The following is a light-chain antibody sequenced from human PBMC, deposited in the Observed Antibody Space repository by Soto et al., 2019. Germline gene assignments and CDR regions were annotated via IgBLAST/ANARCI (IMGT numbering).Light chain of an antibody. J-gene: IGLJ1*01. CDR1: SSDIGGYNS. V-gene: IGLV2-8*01. Sequence: QSALTQSPSASGSPGQSVTISCTGTSSDIGGYNSVSWYQQHPGKAPKVMIYDVSKRPSGVPDRFSGSKSGNTASLTVSARQAEDEADYYCSSYTDRNNLVFGTGTKVTVL. CDR2: DVS. CDR3: SSYTDRNNLV.